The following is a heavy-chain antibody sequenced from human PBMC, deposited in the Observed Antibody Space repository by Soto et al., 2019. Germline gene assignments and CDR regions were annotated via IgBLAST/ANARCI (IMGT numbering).Heavy chain of an antibody. V-gene: IGHV1-69*02. CDR2: IIPIQGRA. D-gene: IGHD2-21*01. CDR1: GGSFISYT. J-gene: IGHJ6*03. Sequence: QVQLVQSGAEVKKPGSSVKVSCEASGGSFISYTFTWVRQAPGQGLEWMGRIIPIQGRANYALKLQDRVTITADRSTKTGYMELRSLRPEDTAVYYCAKSLLFVDHAYRDVWGKGTKVTFSS. CDR3: AKSLLFVDHAYRDV.